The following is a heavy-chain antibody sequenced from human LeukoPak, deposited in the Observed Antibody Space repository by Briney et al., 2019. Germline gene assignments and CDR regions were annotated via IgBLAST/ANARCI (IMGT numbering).Heavy chain of an antibody. J-gene: IGHJ4*02. CDR3: ARGGEYYDILTGYYRTAGFDY. CDR2: MNPNSGNT. V-gene: IGHV1-8*01. D-gene: IGHD3-9*01. Sequence: ASVKVSCKASGYTFTSYDINWVRQATGQGLEWMGWMNPNSGNTGYAQKFQGRVTMTRNTSISTAYMELSSLRSEDTAVYYCARGGEYYDILTGYYRTAGFDYWGQGTLVTVSS. CDR1: GYTFTSYD.